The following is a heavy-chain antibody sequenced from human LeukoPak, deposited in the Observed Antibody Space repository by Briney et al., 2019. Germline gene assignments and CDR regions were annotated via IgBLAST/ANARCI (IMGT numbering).Heavy chain of an antibody. Sequence: SQTLSLTCAISGDSVSSNSAAWNWIRQSPSRGLEWLGRTYYRSKWYNDYAVSVKSRITINPDTSKNQFSLKLSSVTAADTAVYYCARGGRRWLQLVYFDYWGQGTLVTVSS. CDR2: TYYRSKWYN. D-gene: IGHD5-24*01. CDR1: GDSVSSNSAA. V-gene: IGHV6-1*01. J-gene: IGHJ4*02. CDR3: ARGGRRWLQLVYFDY.